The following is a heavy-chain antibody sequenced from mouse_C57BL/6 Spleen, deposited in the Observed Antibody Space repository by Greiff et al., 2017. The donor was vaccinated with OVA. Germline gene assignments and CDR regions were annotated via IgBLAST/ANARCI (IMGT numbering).Heavy chain of an antibody. Sequence: QVQLQQSGPELVKPGASVKISCKASGYAFSSSWMNWVKQRPGKGLEWIGRIYPGDGDTNYNGKFTGKATLTADKSSSTAYMQLSSLTSEDSAVYFCARSHYYGYGRDYWGQGTTLTVSS. D-gene: IGHD2-2*01. CDR3: ARSHYYGYGRDY. J-gene: IGHJ2*01. CDR2: IYPGDGDT. V-gene: IGHV1-82*01. CDR1: GYAFSSSW.